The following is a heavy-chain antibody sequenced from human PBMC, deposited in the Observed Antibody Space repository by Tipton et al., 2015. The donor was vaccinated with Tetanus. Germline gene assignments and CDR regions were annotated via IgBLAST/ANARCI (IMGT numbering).Heavy chain of an antibody. J-gene: IGHJ6*02. CDR1: GYSFTSYW. CDR3: ARRLRYYDSSGYYYSYYGMAV. CDR2: IYPGDSDT. D-gene: IGHD3-22*01. Sequence: QLVQSGAEVKKPGESLKISCKGSGYSFTSYWIGWVRQMPGKGLEWMGIIYPGDSDTRYSPSFQGQVTISADKSISTAYLQWSSLKASDTAMYSCARRLRYYDSSGYYYSYYGMAVWGQGTTVTVSS. V-gene: IGHV5-51*01.